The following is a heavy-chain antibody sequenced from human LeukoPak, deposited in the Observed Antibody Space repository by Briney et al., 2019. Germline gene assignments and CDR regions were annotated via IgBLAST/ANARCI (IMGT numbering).Heavy chain of an antibody. J-gene: IGHJ4*02. V-gene: IGHV3-21*01. CDR2: ISSSSAYI. CDR1: GFTFSSYS. Sequence: GGSLRLSCAASGFTFSSYSMNWVRQAPGKGLEWVSSISSSSAYIYYADSMKGRFTISRDNAKSSLFLQMNSLRAEDTAVYYCARAGHSAYNSGGDYWGQGTLVTVSS. CDR3: ARAGHSAYNSGGDY. D-gene: IGHD5-12*01.